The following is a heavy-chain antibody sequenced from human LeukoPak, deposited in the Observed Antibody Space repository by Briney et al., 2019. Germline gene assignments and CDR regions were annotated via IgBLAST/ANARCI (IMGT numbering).Heavy chain of an antibody. CDR1: GFTFGDYA. CDR2: IRSKAYGGTT. J-gene: IGHJ4*02. CDR3: HVSYIRFLEWLIDY. D-gene: IGHD3-3*01. V-gene: IGHV3-49*04. Sequence: GGSLRLSCTASGFTFGDYAMSWVRQAPGKGLEWVGFIRSKAYGGTTEYAASVKGRFTISRDDSKSIAYLQMNSLKTEDTAVYYCHVSYIRFLEWLIDYWGQGTLVTVSS.